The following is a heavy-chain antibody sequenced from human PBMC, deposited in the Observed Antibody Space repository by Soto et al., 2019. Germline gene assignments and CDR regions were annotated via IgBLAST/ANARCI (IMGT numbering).Heavy chain of an antibody. CDR1: GFTFSSYA. V-gene: IGHV3-30-3*01. CDR3: ARVEVAYFDY. J-gene: IGHJ4*02. D-gene: IGHD2-15*01. Sequence: QVQLVESGGGVVQPGRSLRLSCAASGFTFSSYAMHWVRQAPGKGLEWVAVISYDGSNKYYADSVKGRFTISRDNSKNTLYLPMNSLRAEDTAVYYCARVEVAYFDYWGQGNLVTVSS. CDR2: ISYDGSNK.